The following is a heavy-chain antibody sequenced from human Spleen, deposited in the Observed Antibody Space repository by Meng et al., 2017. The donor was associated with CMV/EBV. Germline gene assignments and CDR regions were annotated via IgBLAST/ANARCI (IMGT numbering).Heavy chain of an antibody. J-gene: IGHJ6*02. CDR3: AKDGAREVRGVMDV. D-gene: IGHD3-10*01. CDR1: GFTVSSNY. Sequence: GESLKISCAVSGFTVSSNYMSWVRQAPGKGLEWVSIIYGATGTYYADSVKGRFTISRDNSKNTLYLQMNSLRAEDTAVYYCAKDGAREVRGVMDVWGQGTTVTVSS. V-gene: IGHV3-53*01. CDR2: IYGATGT.